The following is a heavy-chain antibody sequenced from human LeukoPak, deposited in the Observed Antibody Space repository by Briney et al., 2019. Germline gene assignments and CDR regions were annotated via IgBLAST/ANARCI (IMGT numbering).Heavy chain of an antibody. V-gene: IGHV4-34*01. CDR3: ARGLSYDYVWGSHRFKSGLDY. D-gene: IGHD3-16*02. J-gene: IGHJ4*02. CDR1: GVSFSGYY. Sequence: PSETLSLTCAVYGVSFSGYYWSWIRQPPGKGLEWIGEINHSGSTNYNPSLKSRVTISVDTSKNQFSLKLSSVTAADTAVYYCARGLSYDYVWGSHRFKSGLDYWGQGTLVTVSS. CDR2: INHSGST.